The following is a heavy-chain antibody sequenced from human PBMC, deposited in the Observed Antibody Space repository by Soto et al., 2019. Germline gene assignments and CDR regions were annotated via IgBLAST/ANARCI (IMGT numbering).Heavy chain of an antibody. CDR3: AKDIDFWSGYSDYYYYYGMDV. Sequence: GGSLRLSCAASGFTFSSYAMSWVRQAPGKGLEWVSAISGSGGSTYYADSVKGRFTISRDNSKNTLYLQMNRLRAEDTAVYYCAKDIDFWSGYSDYYYYYGMDVWGQGTTVTVSS. CDR2: ISGSGGST. V-gene: IGHV3-23*01. CDR1: GFTFSSYA. J-gene: IGHJ6*02. D-gene: IGHD3-3*01.